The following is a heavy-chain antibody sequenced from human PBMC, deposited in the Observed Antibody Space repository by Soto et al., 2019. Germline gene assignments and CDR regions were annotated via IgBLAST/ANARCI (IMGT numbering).Heavy chain of an antibody. CDR2: ISSSGGTT. D-gene: IGHD4-17*01. Sequence: EAQLLETGGGLVQPGGSLRLSCAASGFIFSTYAMNWVRQAPGEGLECVSAISSSGGTTFYAESVRGRFTISRDNSVNTLYLQMSSLRTEDTAIYYCAHPRGYGVFDAVDIWGQGTMVTVSS. J-gene: IGHJ3*02. CDR1: GFIFSTYA. V-gene: IGHV3-23*01. CDR3: AHPRGYGVFDAVDI.